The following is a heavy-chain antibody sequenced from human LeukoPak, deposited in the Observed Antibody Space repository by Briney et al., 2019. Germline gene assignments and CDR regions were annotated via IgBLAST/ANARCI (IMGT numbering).Heavy chain of an antibody. CDR2: TSYNGSNK. Sequence: GGSLRLSCVASGFTFSSYGMHWVRQAPGKGLEWVAITSYNGSNKYYEDSVKGRFTISRDNSKNTLFLQMNSLRAEDTAVYYCAKGRVPGTVTTTYDAFDIWGQGTMVTVSS. J-gene: IGHJ3*02. CDR1: GFTFSSYG. V-gene: IGHV3-30*18. CDR3: AKGRVPGTVTTTYDAFDI. D-gene: IGHD4-17*01.